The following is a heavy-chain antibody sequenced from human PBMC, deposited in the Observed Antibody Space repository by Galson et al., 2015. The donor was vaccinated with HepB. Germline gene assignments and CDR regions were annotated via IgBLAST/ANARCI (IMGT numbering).Heavy chain of an antibody. J-gene: IGHJ4*02. D-gene: IGHD3-9*01. V-gene: IGHV3-23*01. Sequence: SLRLSCAASGFTFSSYAMNWVRQAPEKGLEWVSTISGSGTTTYYADSVKGRFTISRDNSKNTLYLQMNSLRAEDTAVYYCAKGGYFDILTGYFKALTFDYWGQGTLVTVSS. CDR2: ISGSGTTT. CDR1: GFTFSSYA. CDR3: AKGGYFDILTGYFKALTFDY.